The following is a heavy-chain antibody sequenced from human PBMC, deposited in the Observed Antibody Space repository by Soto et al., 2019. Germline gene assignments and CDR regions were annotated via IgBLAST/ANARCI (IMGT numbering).Heavy chain of an antibody. J-gene: IGHJ4*02. Sequence: PGGSLRLSCAASGFTFSSYGMHWVRQAPGKGLEWVAVISYDGSNKYYADSVKGRFTISRDNSKNTLYLQMNSLRAEDTAVYYCAKLLLWFGELFSETPFDYWGQGTLVTVSS. V-gene: IGHV3-30*18. D-gene: IGHD3-10*01. CDR1: GFTFSSYG. CDR3: AKLLLWFGELFSETPFDY. CDR2: ISYDGSNK.